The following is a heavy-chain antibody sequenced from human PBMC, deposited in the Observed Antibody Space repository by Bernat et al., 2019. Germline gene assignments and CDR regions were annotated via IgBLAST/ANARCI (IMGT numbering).Heavy chain of an antibody. CDR2: IYWDDDK. CDR1: GFSLSTSGVG. CDR3: AHKGPQPGRYGDYFDY. J-gene: IGHJ4*02. Sequence: QITLKESGPTLVKPTQTLTLTCTFSGFSLSTSGVGVGWIRQPPGKALEWLALIYWDDDKRYNPSLKSRLTITKDTSKNQVVLTMTNMDPVDTATYYCAHKGPQPGRYGDYFDYWGQGTLVTVSS. D-gene: IGHD4-17*01. V-gene: IGHV2-5*02.